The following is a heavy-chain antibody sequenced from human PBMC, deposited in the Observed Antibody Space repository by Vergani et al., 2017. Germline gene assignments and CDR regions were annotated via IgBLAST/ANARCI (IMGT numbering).Heavy chain of an antibody. V-gene: IGHV4-31*03. CDR2: IYYSGST. D-gene: IGHD6-6*01. CDR1: GGSISSGGYY. J-gene: IGHJ3*02. Sequence: QVQLQESGPGLVKPSQTLSLTCTVSGGSISSGGYYWSWIRQHPGEGLEWIGYIYYSGSTYYNPSLKSRVTISVDTSENQFSLKLGSVTAADTAVYYCARDFEYSNSFHTFDIWGQGTMVTVSS. CDR3: ARDFEYSNSFHTFDI.